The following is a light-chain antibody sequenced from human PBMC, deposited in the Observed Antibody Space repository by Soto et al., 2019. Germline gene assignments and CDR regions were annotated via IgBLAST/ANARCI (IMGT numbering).Light chain of an antibody. V-gene: IGKV1-5*03. Sequence: DIQMTQSPSTLSASVGDTVTITCRASESISSWLAWYQEKPGKAPNLLIYKASSLESGVPSRFSGSGSGTEFTLTISNLQPDDFATYFCQQYHNYPRTFGQGTKVDIK. CDR3: QQYHNYPRT. J-gene: IGKJ1*01. CDR2: KAS. CDR1: ESISSW.